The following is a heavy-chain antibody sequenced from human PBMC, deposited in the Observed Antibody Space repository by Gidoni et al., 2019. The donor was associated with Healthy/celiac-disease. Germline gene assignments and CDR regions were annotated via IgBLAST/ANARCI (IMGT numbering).Heavy chain of an antibody. Sequence: QVQLVQSGAEVKKPGTSVTVSCMASGYTFPGSYMHWVRQAPGQGLEWMGWINPNSGGTNYAQKFQGRVTMTRDTSISTAYMELSRLRSDDTAVYYCARDRAVDFWSGPFDYWGQGTLVTVSS. CDR1: GYTFPGSY. D-gene: IGHD3-3*01. J-gene: IGHJ4*02. V-gene: IGHV1-2*02. CDR3: ARDRAVDFWSGPFDY. CDR2: INPNSGGT.